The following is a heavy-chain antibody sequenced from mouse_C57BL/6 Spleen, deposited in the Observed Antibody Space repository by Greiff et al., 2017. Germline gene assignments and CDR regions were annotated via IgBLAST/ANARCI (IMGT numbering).Heavy chain of an antibody. CDR3: ARGGLTGFDY. D-gene: IGHD4-1*01. CDR1: GYTFTSYW. V-gene: IGHV1-52*01. CDR2: IDPSDSET. J-gene: IGHJ2*01. Sequence: QVQLQQPGAELVRPGSSVKLSCKASGYTFTSYWMQRVKQRPIQGLEWIGNIDPSDSETRYYQKFKDKATLTVDKSSSTAYRPLSSLTSEDSAVYYCARGGLTGFDYWGQGTILTVSS.